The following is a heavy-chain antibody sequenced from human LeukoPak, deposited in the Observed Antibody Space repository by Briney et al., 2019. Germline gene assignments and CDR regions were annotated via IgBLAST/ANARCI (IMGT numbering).Heavy chain of an antibody. CDR3: ARDGRITTVRGVTDGMDV. D-gene: IGHD3-10*01. Sequence: SETLSLTCTVSGGSISSYYWSWIRQPAGKGLEWIGRIYTSGSTNYNPSLKSRVTMSVDTSKNQFSLKLSSVTAADTAVYYCARDGRITTVRGVTDGMDVWGQGTTVTVSS. V-gene: IGHV4-4*07. CDR2: IYTSGST. CDR1: GGSISSYY. J-gene: IGHJ6*02.